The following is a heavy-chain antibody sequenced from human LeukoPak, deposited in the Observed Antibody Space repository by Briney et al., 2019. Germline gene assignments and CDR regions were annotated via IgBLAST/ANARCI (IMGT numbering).Heavy chain of an antibody. J-gene: IGHJ4*02. CDR1: GFTFSSYT. CDR2: ISSGSSNI. V-gene: IGHV3-48*01. D-gene: IGHD1-1*01. Sequence: GGSLRLSCAASGFTFSSYTMNWVRQGPGKGLEWVSYISSGSSNIYYADSVKGRFTISRDNAKNSLYLQMNSLRAEDTAMYYCARGRTSTTREFDYWGQGTLVTVSS. CDR3: ARGRTSTTREFDY.